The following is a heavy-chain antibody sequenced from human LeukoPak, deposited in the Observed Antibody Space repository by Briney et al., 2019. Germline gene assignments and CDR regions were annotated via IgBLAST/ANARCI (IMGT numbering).Heavy chain of an antibody. J-gene: IGHJ5*02. CDR1: GGTFSNYA. D-gene: IGHD1-26*01. V-gene: IGHV1-69*06. Sequence: SVKVSCKASGGTFSNYAISWVRQAPGRGLEWMGGIIPIFGTANYAQKFRGRVTITADKSTRTAYMELSSLRSEDTAVYYCARGNSGSYSRWFDPWGQGTLVTVSS. CDR2: IIPIFGTA. CDR3: ARGNSGSYSRWFDP.